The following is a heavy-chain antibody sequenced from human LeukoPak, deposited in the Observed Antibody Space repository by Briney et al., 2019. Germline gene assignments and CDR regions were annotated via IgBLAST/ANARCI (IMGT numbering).Heavy chain of an antibody. D-gene: IGHD3-22*01. CDR3: ARPYYYDSSGYYYDY. V-gene: IGHV4-59*01. J-gene: IGHJ4*02. Sequence: SETLSLTCTVSGDSINNYYWSWIRQSPGKGLEWIGYIYYSGSTNYNPSLKSRVTISVDTSKNQFPLKLSSVTAADTAVYYCARPYYYDSSGYYYDYWGQGTLVTVSS. CDR2: IYYSGST. CDR1: GDSINNYY.